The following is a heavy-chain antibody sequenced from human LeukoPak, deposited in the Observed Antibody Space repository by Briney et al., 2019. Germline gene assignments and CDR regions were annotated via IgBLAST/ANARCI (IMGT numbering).Heavy chain of an antibody. CDR1: GFTFSSEW. J-gene: IGHJ3*01. CDR3: ARDPAGGAYDL. V-gene: IGHV3-74*01. CDR2: IDGNGRTT. Sequence: PGGSLRLSCAASGFTFSSEWMHWVRQAPGRGLVWISHIDGNGRTTNYGDSVRGRFTVSRDNAKNTLYLQMNSLRAEDTAVYYCARDPAGGAYDLWGHGTLVTVSS.